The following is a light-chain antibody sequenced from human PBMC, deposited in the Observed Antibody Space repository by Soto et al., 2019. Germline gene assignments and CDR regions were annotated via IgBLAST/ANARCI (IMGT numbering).Light chain of an antibody. CDR2: DAS. CDR1: QSISHF. CDR3: QQRYNWPIT. J-gene: IGKJ5*01. Sequence: DIQMTQSPSTLSASVGDRVTITCRASQSISHFLAWYQQKPGKVPKLLIYDASNRATGIPARFSGSGSGTDFTLTISSLEPEDFSVYYCQQRYNWPITFGQGTRLEIK. V-gene: IGKV1-5*01.